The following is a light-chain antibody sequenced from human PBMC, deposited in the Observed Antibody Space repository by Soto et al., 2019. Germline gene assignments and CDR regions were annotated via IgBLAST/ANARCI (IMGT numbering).Light chain of an antibody. CDR1: NIGSKS. V-gene: IGLV3-21*02. J-gene: IGLJ3*02. Sequence: SYELTQPPSVSVAPGQTARITCGGNNIGSKSVHWYQQKPGQAPVLDVYDDSDRPSGIPERFSGSNSGNTATLTISRVEAGDEADDYCQVWDSSSDHTVFGGGTKLTVL. CDR3: QVWDSSSDHTV. CDR2: DDS.